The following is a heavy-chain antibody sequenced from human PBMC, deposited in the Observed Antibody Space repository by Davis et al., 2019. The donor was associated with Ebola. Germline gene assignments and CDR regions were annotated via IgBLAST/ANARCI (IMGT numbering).Heavy chain of an antibody. V-gene: IGHV6-1*01. Sequence: SQTLSLTCAISGDGVSSNSAAWNWIRQSPSRGLEWLGRTYYRSKWYNDYAVSVKSRITINPDTSKNQFSLQLNSVTPGDTAVYYCARGAAATFGIDVWGQGTTVTVSS. CDR2: TYYRSKWYN. J-gene: IGHJ6*02. CDR3: ARGAAATFGIDV. CDR1: GDGVSSNSAA. D-gene: IGHD6-25*01.